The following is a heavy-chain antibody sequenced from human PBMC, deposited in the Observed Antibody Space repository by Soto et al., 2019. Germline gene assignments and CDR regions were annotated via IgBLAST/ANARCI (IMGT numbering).Heavy chain of an antibody. CDR3: ACWGHIVTVAPSDFDR. V-gene: IGHV3-74*01. D-gene: IGHD2-21*01. CDR2: ISPDVSDV. Sequence: PGGSLRLSCAASGFPFTNYWMNWVRQTPGKGLMWVSRISPDVSDVGYADSVEGRFTVSRDNAKNTLYLQMHSLRAEDTAMYYCACWGHIVTVAPSDFDRWGQGTLVTFSS. CDR1: GFPFTNYW. J-gene: IGHJ4*02.